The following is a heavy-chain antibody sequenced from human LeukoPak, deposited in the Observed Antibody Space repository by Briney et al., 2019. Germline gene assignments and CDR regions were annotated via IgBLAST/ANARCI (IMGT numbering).Heavy chain of an antibody. V-gene: IGHV3-21*06. Sequence: PGGSLRLSCEASGFTFDTYTVNWVRQAPGKGLEWVSSIASDTTYMKYADSVKGRFTVSRGNAKNSVFLEMKSLRADDTAIYFCARDYYDSSASATFDYSGRGTLVTVSS. CDR3: ARDYYDSSASATFDY. CDR2: IASDTTYM. J-gene: IGHJ4*02. D-gene: IGHD3-22*01. CDR1: GFTFDTYT.